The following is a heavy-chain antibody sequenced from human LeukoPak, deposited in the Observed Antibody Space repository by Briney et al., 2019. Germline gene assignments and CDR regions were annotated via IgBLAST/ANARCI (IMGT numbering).Heavy chain of an antibody. CDR1: GGSFSGYY. CDR2: INHSGST. CDR3: ARGGWQQLGYFDY. J-gene: IGHJ4*02. V-gene: IGHV4-34*01. Sequence: SETLSLTCAVYGGSFSGYYWSWIRQPPGKGLEWIGEINHSGSTNYNPTLKSRVTLSVDTSKNQFFLKLSSVTAADTAVYYCARGGWQQLGYFDYWGQGTLVTVSS. D-gene: IGHD6-13*01.